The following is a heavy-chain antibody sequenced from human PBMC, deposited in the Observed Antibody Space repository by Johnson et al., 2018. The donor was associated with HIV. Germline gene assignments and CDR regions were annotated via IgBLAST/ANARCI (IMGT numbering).Heavy chain of an antibody. V-gene: IGHV3-7*01. J-gene: IGHJ3*02. CDR3: ARDFGYSSGWYRDDAFDI. CDR2: IKPDGSEK. CDR1: VFTFSRYW. D-gene: IGHD6-19*01. Sequence: VQLVAPGGGLVQPGGSLRLSCAASVFTFSRYWMSWVRQAPGQGLAWVANIKPDGSEKHYVDSVKGRFTISRDNAKNSLYLQMNSLRAEDTAVYYCARDFGYSSGWYRDDAFDIWGQGTMVTVSS.